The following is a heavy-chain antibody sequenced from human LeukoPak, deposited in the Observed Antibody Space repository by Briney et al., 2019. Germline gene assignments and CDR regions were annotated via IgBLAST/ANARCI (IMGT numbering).Heavy chain of an antibody. Sequence: SVKVSCKASGGTFSSYAISWVRQAPGQGLEWMGRIIPIFGTANYAQKFQGRVTITTDESTSTDYMELSSLRSEDTAVYYCAVCITVAPTKNAFDIWGQGTMVTVSS. CDR3: AVCITVAPTKNAFDI. D-gene: IGHD6-19*01. V-gene: IGHV1-69*05. J-gene: IGHJ3*02. CDR1: GGTFSSYA. CDR2: IIPIFGTA.